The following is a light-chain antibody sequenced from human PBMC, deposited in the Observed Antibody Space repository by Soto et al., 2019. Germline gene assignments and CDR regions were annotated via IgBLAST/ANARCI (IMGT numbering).Light chain of an antibody. J-gene: IGLJ2*01. V-gene: IGLV3-1*01. CDR3: QAWGNSNAV. Sequence: SYELTQPPSVSVSPGQTASITCSGDALGNKYTCWYQQRPGQSPVLLIYQDKNRPSGIPERFSGSSSGNTATLTISGTQSVDEADYFCQAWGNSNAVFGGGTKVTVL. CDR2: QDK. CDR1: ALGNKY.